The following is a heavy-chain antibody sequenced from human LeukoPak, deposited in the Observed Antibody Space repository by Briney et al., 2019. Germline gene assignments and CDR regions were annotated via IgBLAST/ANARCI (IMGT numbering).Heavy chain of an antibody. Sequence: ASVKVSCKASGYTFTGYYMHWVRQAPGQGLEWMGWINPNSGGTNYAQKFQGRVTMTRDTSISTAYMELSRLRSDDTAVYYCARDCSSTSCSGDYWGQGTLVTVSS. V-gene: IGHV1-2*02. D-gene: IGHD2-2*01. CDR2: INPNSGGT. J-gene: IGHJ4*02. CDR3: ARDCSSTSCSGDY. CDR1: GYTFTGYY.